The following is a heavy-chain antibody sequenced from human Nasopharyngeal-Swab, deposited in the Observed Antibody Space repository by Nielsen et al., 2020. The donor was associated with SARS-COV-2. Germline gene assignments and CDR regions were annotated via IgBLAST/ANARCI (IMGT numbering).Heavy chain of an antibody. CDR3: ARFTRTAAAKYYFDY. CDR1: GFTFSSYS. D-gene: IGHD6-13*01. J-gene: IGHJ4*02. Sequence: GSLRLSCAASGFTFSSYSMNWVRQAPGKGLEWVANIKQDGSEKYYVDSVKGRFTISRDNAKNSLYLQMNSLRAEDTAVYYCARFTRTAAAKYYFDYWGQGTLVTVSS. V-gene: IGHV3-7*01. CDR2: IKQDGSEK.